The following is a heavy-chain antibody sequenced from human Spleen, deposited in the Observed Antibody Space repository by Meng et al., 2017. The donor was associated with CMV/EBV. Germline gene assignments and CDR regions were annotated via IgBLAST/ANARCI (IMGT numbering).Heavy chain of an antibody. D-gene: IGHD7-27*01. Sequence: GSLRLSCRVSGGSISAGRYFWGWIRQPPGKGLEWIGEINHSGSSNYNPSLKSRVTISLDTSKSQISLNLISVTAADTAMYYCARGLIGDEGELWYFDLWGRGTLVTVSS. CDR2: INHSGSS. CDR1: GGSISAGRYF. J-gene: IGHJ2*01. V-gene: IGHV4-39*07. CDR3: ARGLIGDEGELWYFDL.